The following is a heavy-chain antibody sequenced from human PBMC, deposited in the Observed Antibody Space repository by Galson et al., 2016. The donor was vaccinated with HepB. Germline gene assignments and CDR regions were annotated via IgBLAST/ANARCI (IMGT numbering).Heavy chain of an antibody. CDR3: AAALDDYYYGMDV. CDR2: INPSSSNT. V-gene: IGHV1-46*01. D-gene: IGHD6-13*01. J-gene: IGHJ6*02. Sequence: SVKVSCKASGHTFTSYYIHWVRQAPGQGLEWMGIINPSSSNTNYAQKFQGRVTMTRDTSTSTVYMQLSSLRSDDTAVYYCAAALDDYYYGMDVWGQGTTVTVSS. CDR1: GHTFTSYY.